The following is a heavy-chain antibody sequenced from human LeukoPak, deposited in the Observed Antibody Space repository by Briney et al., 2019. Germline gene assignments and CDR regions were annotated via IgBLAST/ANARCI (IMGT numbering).Heavy chain of an antibody. CDR2: ISPYTGNT. D-gene: IGHD3-10*01. CDR3: ARTVSSTGRITLVRGLMDDKYYYYMDV. V-gene: IGHV1-18*01. CDR1: NYTFTSHD. J-gene: IGHJ6*03. Sequence: VASVKVSCKASNYTFTSHDISWVRQAPGQGLEWMGWISPYTGNTKYAQKFQGRVTVTTDTSTSTAYMELRNLRSDDTAVYYCARTVSSTGRITLVRGLMDDKYYYYMDVWGKGTTVTVSS.